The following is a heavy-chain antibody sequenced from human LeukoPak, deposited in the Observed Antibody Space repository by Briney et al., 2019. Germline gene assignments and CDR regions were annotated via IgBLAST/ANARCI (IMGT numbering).Heavy chain of an antibody. Sequence: PGGSLRLSCVASGFTFSSYEMNWVRQTPGKGLEWVAYISSSGSTIYYADSVKGRFTISRDNAKNSLYLQMNSLRAEDTAVYYCAGSYYDILDYMDVWGKGTTVTISS. J-gene: IGHJ6*03. V-gene: IGHV3-48*03. CDR3: AGSYYDILDYMDV. CDR1: GFTFSSYE. D-gene: IGHD3-9*01. CDR2: ISSSGSTI.